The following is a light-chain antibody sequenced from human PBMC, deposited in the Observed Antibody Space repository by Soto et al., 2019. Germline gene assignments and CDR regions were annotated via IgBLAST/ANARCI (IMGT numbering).Light chain of an antibody. V-gene: IGLV2-14*01. CDR3: SSYTSSSTLV. J-gene: IGLJ2*01. CDR2: EVN. CDR1: SSDVGGYNY. Sequence: ALTQPASVSGSPGQSITISCTGTSSDVGGYNYVSWYQQNPGKAPKLMIYEVNNRPSWVSDRFSGSKSGNTASLTIAGLQAEDEADYYCSSYTSSSTLVFGGGTKLTVL.